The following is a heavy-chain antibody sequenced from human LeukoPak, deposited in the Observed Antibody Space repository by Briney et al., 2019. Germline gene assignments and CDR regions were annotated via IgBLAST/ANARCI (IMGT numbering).Heavy chain of an antibody. CDR3: ASSIAARLPFDP. Sequence: PSETLSLTCTVSGGSISSSSYYWGWIRQPPGKGLEWIGSIYYSGSTYYNPSLKSRVTISVDTSKNQFSLKLSSVTAADTAVYYCASSIAARLPFDPWGQGTLVTVSS. CDR2: IYYSGST. CDR1: GGSISSSSYY. J-gene: IGHJ5*02. D-gene: IGHD6-6*01. V-gene: IGHV4-39*07.